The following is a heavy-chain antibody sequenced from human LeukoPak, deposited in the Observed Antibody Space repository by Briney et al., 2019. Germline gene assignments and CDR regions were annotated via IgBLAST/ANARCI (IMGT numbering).Heavy chain of an antibody. J-gene: IGHJ6*02. CDR2: INPNSGGT. V-gene: IGHV1-2*06. CDR1: GYTFTGYY. Sequence: GASVKVSCKASGYTFTGYYMHWVRQAPGQGLEWMGRINPNSGGTNYAQKFQGRVTMTRDTSISTAYMELSRLRSDDTAVYYCAIPPPRTYYYGMDVWGQGTTVTVSS. CDR3: AIPPPRTYYYGMDV.